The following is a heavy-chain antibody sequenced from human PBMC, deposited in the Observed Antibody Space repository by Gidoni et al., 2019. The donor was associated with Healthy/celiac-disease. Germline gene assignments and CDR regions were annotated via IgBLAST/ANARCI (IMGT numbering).Heavy chain of an antibody. Sequence: EVQLVESGGGLVQPGGSLRLSCEASGFPCSSYWMSWVRQVPGKGLEWVANIKQDGSEKNYVGSVKGRFTISRDNARNSLYLQMNSLRAEDTAVYYCARDLGNAQLWIYWGQGTLVTVAS. CDR3: ARDLGNAQLWIY. CDR2: IKQDGSEK. V-gene: IGHV3-7*01. J-gene: IGHJ4*02. CDR1: GFPCSSYW. D-gene: IGHD3-16*01.